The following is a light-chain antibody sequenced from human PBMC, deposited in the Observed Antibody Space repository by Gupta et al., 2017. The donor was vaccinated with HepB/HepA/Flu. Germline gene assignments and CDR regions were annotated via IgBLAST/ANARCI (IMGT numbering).Light chain of an antibody. CDR3: CSYAGGLHV. Sequence: VSGSPGQSITISCPGTSTDVGNYNLVSWYQQRPGEAPKVIIYEVTERPSGLSTRFSGSKSGNTASLRLSGLQPDDEADYYCCSYAGGLHVFGTGTKVSVL. J-gene: IGLJ1*01. V-gene: IGLV2-23*02. CDR1: STDVGNYNL. CDR2: EVT.